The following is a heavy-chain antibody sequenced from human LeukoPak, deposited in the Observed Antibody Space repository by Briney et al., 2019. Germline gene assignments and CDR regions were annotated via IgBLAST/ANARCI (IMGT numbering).Heavy chain of an antibody. V-gene: IGHV5-51*01. CDR3: ARLTARIAAAGNIEVNWFDP. Sequence: GESLKICCKCSGYSFTSYWIGWVRQMPGKGLEWMGIIYPGDSDTRYSPSFQGQVTISADKSISTAYLQWSSLKASDTAMYYCARLTARIAAAGNIEVNWFDPWGQGTLVTVSS. CDR1: GYSFTSYW. D-gene: IGHD6-13*01. CDR2: IYPGDSDT. J-gene: IGHJ5*02.